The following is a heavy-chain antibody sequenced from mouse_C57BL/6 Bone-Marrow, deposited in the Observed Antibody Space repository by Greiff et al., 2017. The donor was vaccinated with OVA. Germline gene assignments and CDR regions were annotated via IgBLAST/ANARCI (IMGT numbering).Heavy chain of an antibody. J-gene: IGHJ2*01. V-gene: IGHV5-4*03. CDR3: ARRTPYYFDY. CDR1: GFTFSSYA. Sequence: EVQRVESGGGLVKPGGSLKLSCAASGFTFSSYAMSWVRQTPEKRLEWVATISDGGSYTYYPDNVKGRFTISRDNAKNHLYLQMSHLKSEDTAMYYCARRTPYYFDYWGQGTTLTVSS. CDR2: ISDGGSYT.